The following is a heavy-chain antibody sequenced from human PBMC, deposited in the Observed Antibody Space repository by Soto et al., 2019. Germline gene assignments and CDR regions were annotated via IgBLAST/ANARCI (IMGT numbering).Heavy chain of an antibody. J-gene: IGHJ4*02. D-gene: IGHD2-8*02. CDR1: CGSITSHD. CDR2: IYYSXLP. V-gene: IGHV4-59*11. CDR3: ARGGGVYYFDY. Sequence: XXTLSLTYTVSCGSITSHDCRCIRQPPGKGLEWIGXIYYSXLPDYNNSLKXXVTISVDXXKSPSSLKMSSVTPADPPVYYCARGGGVYYFDYWGQGTLVTVSS.